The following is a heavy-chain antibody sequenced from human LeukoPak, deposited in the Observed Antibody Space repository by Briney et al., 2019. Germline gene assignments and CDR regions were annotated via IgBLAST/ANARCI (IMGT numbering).Heavy chain of an antibody. V-gene: IGHV3-23*01. CDR2: ISGSGGST. D-gene: IGHD3-3*01. J-gene: IGHJ5*02. Sequence: GRSLRLSCAASGFTFDDYAMSWVRQAPGKGLEWVSAISGSGGSTYYADSVKGRFTISRGNSKNTLYLQMNSLRAEDTAVYYCAKDRYRDFWSGYPGSFGFDPWGQGTLVTVSS. CDR1: GFTFDDYA. CDR3: AKDRYRDFWSGYPGSFGFDP.